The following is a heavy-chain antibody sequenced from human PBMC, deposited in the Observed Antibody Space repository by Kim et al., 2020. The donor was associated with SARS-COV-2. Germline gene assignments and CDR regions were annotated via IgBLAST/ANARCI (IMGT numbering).Heavy chain of an antibody. CDR2: INPSGGST. V-gene: IGHV1-46*01. D-gene: IGHD2-15*01. Sequence: ASVKVSCKASGYTFTSYYMHWVRQAPGQGLEWMGIINPSGGSTSYAQKFQGRVTMTRDTSTSTVYMELSSLRPEETAVYYCARDLGYCSGGSCSGYWGQGTLVTVSS. J-gene: IGHJ4*02. CDR1: GYTFTSYY. CDR3: ARDLGYCSGGSCSGY.